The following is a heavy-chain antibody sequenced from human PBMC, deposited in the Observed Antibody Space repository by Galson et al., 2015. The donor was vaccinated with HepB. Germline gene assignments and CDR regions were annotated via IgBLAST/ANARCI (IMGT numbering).Heavy chain of an antibody. CDR2: ISYDGSNK. V-gene: IGHV3-30*18. CDR1: GFTFSSYG. D-gene: IGHD1-26*01. Sequence: SLRLSCPASGFTFSSYGMHWVRQAPGKGLEWVAVISYDGSNKYNADSVKGRFTISRDNSKNTLYLQMNSLRAEDTAVYYCAKDLGGASPNYWGQGTLVTVSS. CDR3: AKDLGGASPNY. J-gene: IGHJ4*02.